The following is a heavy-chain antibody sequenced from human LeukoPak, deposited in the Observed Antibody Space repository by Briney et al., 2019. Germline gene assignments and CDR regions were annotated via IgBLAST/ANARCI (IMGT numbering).Heavy chain of an antibody. V-gene: IGHV3-23*01. CDR1: GFTLSTNA. CDR2: ISGSGAST. J-gene: IGHJ6*02. Sequence: GGSLRLSCLTSGFTLSTNAMSWVRQAPGKGLEWISGISGSGASTYYADSVKGRFTISRDNARTSLYLQMNSLGAEDTAVYYCARDKAQDSVYYGMDVWGQGTTVTVSS. CDR3: ARDKAQDSVYYGMDV. D-gene: IGHD6-6*01.